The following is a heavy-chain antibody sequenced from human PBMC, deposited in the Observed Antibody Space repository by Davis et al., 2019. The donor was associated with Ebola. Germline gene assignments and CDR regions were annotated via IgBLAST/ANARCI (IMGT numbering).Heavy chain of an antibody. D-gene: IGHD1-7*01. Sequence: MPSETLSLTCTVSGGSISSYYWSWIRQPPGKGLEWIGEIYHSGSTNYNPSLKSRVTISVDTSKNQFSLKLSSVTAADTAVYYCARGDWNYYFDYWGQGTLVTVSS. V-gene: IGHV4-59*01. CDR1: GGSISSYY. CDR2: IYHSGST. J-gene: IGHJ4*02. CDR3: ARGDWNYYFDY.